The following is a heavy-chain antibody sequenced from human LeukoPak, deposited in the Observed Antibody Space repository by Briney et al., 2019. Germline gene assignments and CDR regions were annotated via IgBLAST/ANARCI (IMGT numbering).Heavy chain of an antibody. D-gene: IGHD6-13*01. V-gene: IGHV1-69*05. Sequence: SVKVSCKASGGTFSSYAISWVRQAPGQGLEWMGGIIPIFGTANYAQKFQGRVTITTDESTSTAYMELSSLRYEDTAVYYWARETRGGYRSSWYRWFDPWGQGTLVTVSS. J-gene: IGHJ5*02. CDR2: IIPIFGTA. CDR1: GGTFSSYA. CDR3: ARETRGGYRSSWYRWFDP.